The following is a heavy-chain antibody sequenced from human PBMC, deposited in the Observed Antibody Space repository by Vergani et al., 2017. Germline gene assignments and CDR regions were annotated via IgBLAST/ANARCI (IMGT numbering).Heavy chain of an antibody. V-gene: IGHV4-59*01. CDR2: IYYSGST. CDR1: GGSISSYY. CDR3: AGLYYYDSSGYPDAIDS. J-gene: IGHJ3*02. Sequence: QVQLQESGPGLVKPSQTLSLTCTVPGGSISSYYWTWIRQPPGKGLEWIGYIYYSGSTNYNPSLKSRVAISVDTSKNQFSLKLSSVTGADTAVYYCAGLYYYDSSGYPDAIDSWGQGTMVTVSS. D-gene: IGHD3-22*01.